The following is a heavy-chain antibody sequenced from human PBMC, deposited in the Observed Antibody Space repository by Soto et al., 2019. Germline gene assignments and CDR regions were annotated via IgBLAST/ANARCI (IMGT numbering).Heavy chain of an antibody. D-gene: IGHD5-18*01. V-gene: IGHV1-3*01. CDR1: GYIFSRND. J-gene: IGHJ4*02. Sequence: ASVKVSCKASGYIFSRNDIHWVRQAPGQRLEWMGWMNAGNGNTRYSREFQARVTFTRDTAASTGYMELSSLRSEDTAVYYCARAAGMVALDYWGQGTLVTSPQ. CDR2: MNAGNGNT. CDR3: ARAAGMVALDY.